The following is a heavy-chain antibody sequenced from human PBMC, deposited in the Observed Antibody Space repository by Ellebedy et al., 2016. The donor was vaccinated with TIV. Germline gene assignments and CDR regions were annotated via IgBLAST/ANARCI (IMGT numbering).Heavy chain of an antibody. CDR1: GFTFSSFA. J-gene: IGHJ4*02. CDR3: AKGGWLEN. CDR2: ISHTGSRT. Sequence: GESLKISCAASGFTFSSFAMTWVRQAPGKGLEWVSTISHTGSRTYYTDSVEGRFIISRDTSKNTLYLQMNSLRAEDTAVYYCAKGGWLENWGQGTLVTVSS. V-gene: IGHV3-23*01. D-gene: IGHD5-12*01.